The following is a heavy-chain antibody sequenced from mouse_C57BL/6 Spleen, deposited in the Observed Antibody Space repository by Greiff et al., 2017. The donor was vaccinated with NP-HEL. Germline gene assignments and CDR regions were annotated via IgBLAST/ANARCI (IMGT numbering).Heavy chain of an antibody. V-gene: IGHV1-76*01. CDR2: IYPGSGNT. CDR1: GYTFTDYY. Sequence: VQLQQSGAELVRPGASVKLSCKASGYTFTDYYINWVKQRPGQGLEWIARIYPGSGNTYYNEKFKGKATLTAEKSSSTAYMQLSSLTSEDSAVYFCARDLGYAMDYWGQGTSVTVSS. CDR3: ARDLGYAMDY. J-gene: IGHJ4*01. D-gene: IGHD4-1*01.